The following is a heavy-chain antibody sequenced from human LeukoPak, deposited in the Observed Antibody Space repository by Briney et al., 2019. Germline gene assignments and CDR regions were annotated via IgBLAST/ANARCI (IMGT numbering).Heavy chain of an antibody. CDR3: ATESYGSGSSGAFDI. D-gene: IGHD3-10*01. V-gene: IGHV1-24*01. Sequence: ASVKVSCKVSGYTLTDLSMHWVRQAPGKGLEWMGGFDPEDGETIYAQKFQGRVTMTEDTSTDTAYMELSSLRSEDTAVYYCATESYGSGSSGAFDIWGQGTMVTVSS. CDR1: GYTLTDLS. J-gene: IGHJ3*02. CDR2: FDPEDGET.